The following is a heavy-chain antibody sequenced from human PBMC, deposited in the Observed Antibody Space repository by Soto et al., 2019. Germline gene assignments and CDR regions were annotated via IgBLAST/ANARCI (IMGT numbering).Heavy chain of an antibody. CDR1: GFTFSSYG. Sequence: VQLVESGGGVVQPGRSLRLSCAASGFTFSSYGMHWVRQAPGKGLEWVSAISGSGGSTYYADSVKGRFTFSRDNSQNTLYLQMNSLRGVDTAIYYCAKIGLQGSGYYFDYWGQGTLVTVSS. CDR2: ISGSGGST. CDR3: AKIGLQGSGYYFDY. V-gene: IGHV3-23*04. J-gene: IGHJ4*02. D-gene: IGHD3-10*01.